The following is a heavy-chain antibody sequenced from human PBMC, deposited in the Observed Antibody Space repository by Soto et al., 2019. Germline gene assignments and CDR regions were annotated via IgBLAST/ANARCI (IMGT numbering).Heavy chain of an antibody. D-gene: IGHD3-9*01. V-gene: IGHV3-33*01. CDR3: ARARDGDNHGLTH. CDR2: IYYDGSHKVYGSDE. J-gene: IGHJ4*02. Sequence: QVQLVESGGGVVQPGRSLRLSCAASGFSLSSYGMHWVRQAPGKGLEWVAVIYYDGSHKVYGSDEVYADSVKGRFTVSKDNSKNTLFLQMNSLRAGDTAVYFCARARDGDNHGLTHWGQGTLVTVSS. CDR1: GFSLSSYG.